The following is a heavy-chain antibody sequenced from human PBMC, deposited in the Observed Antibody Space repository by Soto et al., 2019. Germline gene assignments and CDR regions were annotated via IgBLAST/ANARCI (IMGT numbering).Heavy chain of an antibody. Sequence: QVQLVQSGAEVKKPGSSVKVSCKASGGTFSSYAISWVRQAPGQGLEWMGGIIPISETTNYAQKFQGRVTITADESKSPAYMELRSLRSKDTAVYYCARSQGSSTSLEIYYYYYHGMDVWGQGTTVTVSS. D-gene: IGHD2-2*01. CDR1: GGTFSSYA. CDR2: IIPISETT. V-gene: IGHV1-69*01. J-gene: IGHJ6*02. CDR3: ARSQGSSTSLEIYYYYYHGMDV.